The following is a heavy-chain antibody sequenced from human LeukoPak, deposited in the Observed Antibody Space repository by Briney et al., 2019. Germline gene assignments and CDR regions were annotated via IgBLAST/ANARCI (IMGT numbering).Heavy chain of an antibody. J-gene: IGHJ4*02. CDR1: GGAFGTYG. D-gene: IGHD6-19*01. CDR3: AKGKAVAGVGMTYYFDY. Sequence: SVKVSCKASGGAFGTYGITWVRQALGQGLEWMGGFNPIFGSAQYAQKFQGRVTITMDVSARTVYMELSSLRAEDTAVYYCAKGKAVAGVGMTYYFDYWGQGTLVTVSS. V-gene: IGHV1-69*05. CDR2: FNPIFGSA.